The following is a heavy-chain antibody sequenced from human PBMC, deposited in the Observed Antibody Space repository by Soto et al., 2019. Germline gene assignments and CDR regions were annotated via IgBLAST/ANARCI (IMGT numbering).Heavy chain of an antibody. Sequence: QVQLQESGPGLVKPSQTLSLTCTVSGGSISSGGYYWSWIRQHPGKGLEWIGYIYYSGSTYYNPSLMSRVTISVDTSKNQFSLQLSSVTAADTAVYYCARGRGGVANFDYWGQGTLVTVSS. D-gene: IGHD3-10*01. CDR1: GGSISSGGYY. CDR3: ARGRGGVANFDY. V-gene: IGHV4-31*03. CDR2: IYYSGST. J-gene: IGHJ4*02.